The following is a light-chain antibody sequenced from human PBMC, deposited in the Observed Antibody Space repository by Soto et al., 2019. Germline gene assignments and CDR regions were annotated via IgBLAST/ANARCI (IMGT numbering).Light chain of an antibody. V-gene: IGKV1-39*01. Sequence: DIQMTQSPSSVSASVGDRVTITCRPSQTIDTYVNWYQQKPGEAPKLLIFATSTLQSGVPSRFSGSQSVTDFFFTINSLQPEDFSTFYCQHSYSAPYTFGQGTKVELK. J-gene: IGKJ2*01. CDR3: QHSYSAPYT. CDR2: ATS. CDR1: QTIDTY.